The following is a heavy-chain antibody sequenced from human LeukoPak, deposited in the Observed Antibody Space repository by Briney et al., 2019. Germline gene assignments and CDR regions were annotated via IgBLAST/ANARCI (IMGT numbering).Heavy chain of an antibody. CDR3: ARAGPTGSDY. CDR1: GGSISSGGYY. Sequence: SQTLSLTCTVSGGSISSGGYYWSWIRQHPGKGLEWIGYIYYSGSTDYNPSLKSRVTISVDTSKNQFSLKLSSVTAADTAVYYCARAGPTGSDYWGQGTLVTVSS. CDR2: IYYSGST. J-gene: IGHJ4*02. D-gene: IGHD1-14*01. V-gene: IGHV4-31*03.